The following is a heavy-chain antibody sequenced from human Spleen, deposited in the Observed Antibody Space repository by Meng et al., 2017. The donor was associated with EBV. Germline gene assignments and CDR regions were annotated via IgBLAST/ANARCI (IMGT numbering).Heavy chain of an antibody. J-gene: IGHJ4*02. D-gene: IGHD6-19*01. CDR3: ARDRGAYNSGPVLGH. CDR2: IDVGNGNT. Sequence: QGELVQSGSELKKPGASVKVSCKASGYTFTSYGMHWVRQAPGQRLEWMGWIDVGNGNTKYSQKFQDRVIITRDTSASTAYMELSSLKSEDMAVYYCARDRGAYNSGPVLGHWGQGTLVTVSS. V-gene: IGHV1-3*01. CDR1: GYTFTSYG.